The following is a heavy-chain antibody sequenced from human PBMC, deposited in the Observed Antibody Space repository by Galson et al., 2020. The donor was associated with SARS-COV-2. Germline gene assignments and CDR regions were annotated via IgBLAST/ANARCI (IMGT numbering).Heavy chain of an antibody. CDR1: GFTFDDYA. V-gene: IGHV3-9*01. CDR3: ARLPEEYSSSTGY. J-gene: IGHJ4*02. CDR2: ISWNSGSI. Sequence: SLKISCAASGFTFDDYAMHWVRQAPGKGLEWVSGISWNSGSIGYADSVKGRFTISRDNAKNSLYLQMNSLRAEDTALYYCARLPEEYSSSTGYWGQGTLVTVSS. D-gene: IGHD6-6*01.